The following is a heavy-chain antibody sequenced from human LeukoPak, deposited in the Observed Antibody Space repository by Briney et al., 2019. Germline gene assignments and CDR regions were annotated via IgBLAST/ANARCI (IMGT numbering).Heavy chain of an antibody. CDR1: GYIFTSYY. CDR3: ARDQGSDDTAPGDY. CDR2: INPSGGST. V-gene: IGHV1-46*01. J-gene: IGHJ4*02. D-gene: IGHD3-9*01. Sequence: GASVKVSCKASGYIFTSYYMHWVRQAPGQRLEWMGIINPSGGSTRHAQKFQGRVTMTSDTSTSTVYMELSSLRSEDTAVYYCARDQGSDDTAPGDYWGQGTLVTVSS.